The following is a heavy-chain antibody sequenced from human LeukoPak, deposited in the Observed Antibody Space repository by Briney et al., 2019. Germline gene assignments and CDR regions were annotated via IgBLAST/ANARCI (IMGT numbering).Heavy chain of an antibody. V-gene: IGHV3-23*01. Sequence: PGGPLRLSCAASGFTFSDYAMTWVRQAPGKGLEWVATISGSGVMTYYADSVKGRFTVSGDNSKNTVYLQMSSLTAADTAVYYCAKDRSIGTYYTFDHWGQGTLVTVSS. J-gene: IGHJ4*02. CDR1: GFTFSDYA. D-gene: IGHD1-26*01. CDR3: AKDRSIGTYYTFDH. CDR2: ISGSGVMT.